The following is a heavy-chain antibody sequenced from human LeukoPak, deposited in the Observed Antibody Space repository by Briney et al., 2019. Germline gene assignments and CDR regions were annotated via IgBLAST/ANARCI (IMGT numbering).Heavy chain of an antibody. D-gene: IGHD3-10*01. CDR1: GFTFDDNG. Sequence: PGGSLRLSCAASGFTFDDNGMSWVRHAPGKGLEWVSGLNWNGGTTGYADSVKGRFTISRDNAKNFLYLQMNGLRAEDTALYYCATHSYYYGSGSYPHYLDYWGQGTLVTVSS. J-gene: IGHJ4*02. V-gene: IGHV3-20*04. CDR2: LNWNGGTT. CDR3: ATHSYYYGSGSYPHYLDY.